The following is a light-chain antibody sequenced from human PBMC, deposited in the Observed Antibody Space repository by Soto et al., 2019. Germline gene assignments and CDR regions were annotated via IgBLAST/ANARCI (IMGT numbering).Light chain of an antibody. J-gene: IGLJ1*01. CDR2: DVS. Sequence: QSALTQPASVSGSPGQSIAISCTGVRTDVTDGYDYVSWYQQHPGQAPQLMIYDVSNRPSGVSDRFSGSKSGNTASLTISGLQAEDEAEYYCTSYTSSTPFYGFGTGTKVTVL. V-gene: IGLV2-14*03. CDR1: RTDVTDGYDY. CDR3: TSYTSSTPFYG.